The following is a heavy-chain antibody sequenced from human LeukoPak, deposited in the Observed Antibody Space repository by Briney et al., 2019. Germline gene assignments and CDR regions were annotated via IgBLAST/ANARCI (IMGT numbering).Heavy chain of an antibody. J-gene: IGHJ4*02. Sequence: ASVKVSCKASGYTLTSYGISWVRQAPGQGLEWMGWINTNTGNPTYAQGFTGRFVFSLDTSVSTAYLQISSLKAEDTAVYYCARDLDCSGGSCYQFWGQGTLVTVSS. CDR3: ARDLDCSGGSCYQF. CDR1: GYTLTSYG. V-gene: IGHV7-4-1*02. D-gene: IGHD2-15*01. CDR2: INTNTGNP.